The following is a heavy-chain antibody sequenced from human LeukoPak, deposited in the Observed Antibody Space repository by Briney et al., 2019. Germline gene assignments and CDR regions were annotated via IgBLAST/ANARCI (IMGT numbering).Heavy chain of an antibody. CDR2: IYYSGST. CDR1: GGSISSYY. J-gene: IGHJ4*02. Sequence: SETLSLTCTVSGGSISSYYWSWIRQPPGKGVERIGDIYYSGSTNYNPSLKSRVTISVDTSKNQFSLKLSSVTAADTAVYYCARDPTGTYVDYWGQGTLVTVSS. CDR3: ARDPTGTYVDY. V-gene: IGHV4-59*01. D-gene: IGHD1-1*01.